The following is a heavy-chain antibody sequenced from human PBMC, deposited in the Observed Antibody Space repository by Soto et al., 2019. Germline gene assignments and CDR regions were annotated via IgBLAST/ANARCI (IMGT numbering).Heavy chain of an antibody. V-gene: IGHV1-8*01. CDR1: GYTFTSYD. Sequence: ASAKVSCNASGYTFTSYDIHWLRHATGQGLEWMGWMNHNSGNKGYAKNFPGRVTLNRTKSISTAYMELPSLRSEETAVYYRARRLYDYSNYWAYLYNWFDPWGQGTLVTVSS. CDR3: ARRLYDYSNYWAYLYNWFDP. J-gene: IGHJ5*02. CDR2: MNHNSGNK. D-gene: IGHD4-4*01.